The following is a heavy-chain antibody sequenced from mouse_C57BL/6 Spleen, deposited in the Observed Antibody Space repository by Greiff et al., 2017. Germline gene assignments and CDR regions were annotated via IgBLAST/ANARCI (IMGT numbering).Heavy chain of an antibody. Sequence: VQLKESGPGLVAPSQSLSITCTVSGFSLTSYGVSWVRQPPGKGLEWLGVIGGDGSTNYHSAHISRLSISKDNSKSQVTLKLSNLQTDDTATYYCAKDEGDYDEGGYFDDWGQGTTLTVSS. D-gene: IGHD2-4*01. CDR1: GFSLTSYG. V-gene: IGHV2-3*01. CDR3: AKDEGDYDEGGYFDD. J-gene: IGHJ2*01. CDR2: IGGDGST.